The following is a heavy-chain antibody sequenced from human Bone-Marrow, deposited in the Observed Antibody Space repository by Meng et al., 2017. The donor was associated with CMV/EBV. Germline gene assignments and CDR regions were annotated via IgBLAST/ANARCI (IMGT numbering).Heavy chain of an antibody. D-gene: IGHD2-2*01. J-gene: IGHJ5*02. Sequence: SGGSISSGDYYWGWIRQPPGKGLEWIGYIYYSGSTYYNPSLKSRVTISVDTSKNQFSLKLSSVTAADTAVYYCARVVVVVPAARFDPWGQGTLVTVSS. CDR3: ARVVVVVPAARFDP. CDR2: IYYSGST. CDR1: GGSISSGDYY. V-gene: IGHV4-30-4*08.